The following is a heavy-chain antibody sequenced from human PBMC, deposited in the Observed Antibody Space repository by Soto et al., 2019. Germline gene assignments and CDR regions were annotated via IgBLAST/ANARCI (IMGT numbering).Heavy chain of an antibody. V-gene: IGHV1-69*01. CDR2: IIPISETT. CDR3: ARSQGSSTSLEIYYYYYYGMDV. Sequence: QVQLAQSGAEVKKPGSSVKVSCKASGGTFSSYAISWVRQAPGQGLEWMGGIIPISETTNYAQKFQGRVTITADESKSTAYMELSSLRSEDTAVYYCARSQGSSTSLEIYYYYYYGMDVWGQGTTVTVSS. CDR1: GGTFSSYA. D-gene: IGHD2-2*01. J-gene: IGHJ6*02.